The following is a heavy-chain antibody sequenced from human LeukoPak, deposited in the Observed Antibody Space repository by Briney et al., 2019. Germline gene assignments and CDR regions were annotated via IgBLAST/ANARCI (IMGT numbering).Heavy chain of an antibody. D-gene: IGHD3-22*01. CDR1: GFTFSSYA. J-gene: IGHJ4*02. V-gene: IGHV3-30*09. CDR2: ISYDGSNK. Sequence: GGSLRLSCAASGFTFSSYAMHWVRQAPGKGLEWVAVISYDGSNKYYADSVKGRFAISRDNSKNTLYLQMNSLRAEDTAVYYCTRDSPPLTVGYYFDSWGQGTLVTVSS. CDR3: TRDSPPLTVGYYFDS.